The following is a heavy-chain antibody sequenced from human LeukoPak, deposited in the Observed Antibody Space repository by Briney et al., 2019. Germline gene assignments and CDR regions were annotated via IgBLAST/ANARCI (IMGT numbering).Heavy chain of an antibody. D-gene: IGHD3-3*01. CDR3: AKDLRGPITIFGVVIGSFDC. V-gene: IGHV3-23*01. J-gene: IGHJ4*02. Sequence: GGSLRLSCAASGFTFSSYAMSWVRQAPGKGLEWVSAISGRGGSTYYADSVKGRFTISRDNSKNTLYLQMNSLRAEDTAVYYCAKDLRGPITIFGVVIGSFDCWGQGTLVTVSS. CDR1: GFTFSSYA. CDR2: ISGRGGST.